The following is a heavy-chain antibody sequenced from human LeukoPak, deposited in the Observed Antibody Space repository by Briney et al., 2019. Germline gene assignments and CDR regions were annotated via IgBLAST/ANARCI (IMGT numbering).Heavy chain of an antibody. Sequence: GESLKISCKGSGYSFTSYWIGWVRQMPGKGLEWIGIIYPGDSDTRYSPSFQGQVTISADKSISTAYLQWSSLKASDTAMYYCARHPQGWFGENYGMDVWGQGTTVTVSS. D-gene: IGHD3-10*01. CDR3: ARHPQGWFGENYGMDV. J-gene: IGHJ6*02. CDR1: GYSFTSYW. CDR2: IYPGDSDT. V-gene: IGHV5-51*01.